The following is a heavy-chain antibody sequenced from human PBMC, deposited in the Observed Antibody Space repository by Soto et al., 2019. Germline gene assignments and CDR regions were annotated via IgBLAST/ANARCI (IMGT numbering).Heavy chain of an antibody. CDR3: TTGRLQGEKGRNWFDP. Sequence: PGGSLRLSCAASGFTFSNAWMSWVRQAPGKGLEWVGRIKSKTDGGTTDYAAPVKGRFTISRDDSKNTLYLQMNSLKTEDTAVYYCTTGRLQGEKGRNWFDPWGQGTLVTVSS. CDR1: GFTFSNAW. CDR2: IKSKTDGGTT. V-gene: IGHV3-15*01. J-gene: IGHJ5*02. D-gene: IGHD3-10*01.